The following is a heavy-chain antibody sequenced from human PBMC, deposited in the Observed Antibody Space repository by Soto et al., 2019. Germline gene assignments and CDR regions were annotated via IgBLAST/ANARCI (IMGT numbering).Heavy chain of an antibody. CDR3: AGGGGYYDSSGYPRFDY. CDR1: GGSISSGGYY. Sequence: QVQLQESGPGLVKPSQTLSLTCTVSGGSISSGGYYWSWIRQHPGKGLEWIGYIYYSGSTYYNPSLKSRVTLSVDTSKTQFSLKLSSVTAADTAVYYCAGGGGYYDSSGYPRFDYWGQGTLVTVSS. CDR2: IYYSGST. D-gene: IGHD3-22*01. V-gene: IGHV4-31*03. J-gene: IGHJ4*02.